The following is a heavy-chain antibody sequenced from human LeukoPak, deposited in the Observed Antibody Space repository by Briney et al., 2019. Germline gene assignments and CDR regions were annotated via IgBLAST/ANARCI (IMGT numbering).Heavy chain of an antibody. J-gene: IGHJ4*02. CDR2: ISYSGST. CDR3: ARGRYGSGSYYIGFFDY. Sequence: SGTLSLTCAVSGGSISSSNWWSWIRQPPGKGLEWIGYISYSGSTKYNPSLKSRVTISVGMSKNQFSLNLSSMTAADTAVYYCARGRYGSGSYYIGFFDYWGQGSLVTVSS. D-gene: IGHD3-10*01. CDR1: GGSISSSNW. V-gene: IGHV4-61*01.